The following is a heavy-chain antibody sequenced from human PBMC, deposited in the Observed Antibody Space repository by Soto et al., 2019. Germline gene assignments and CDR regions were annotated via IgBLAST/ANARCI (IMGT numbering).Heavy chain of an antibody. CDR3: ARHLPGSVFGQDY. J-gene: IGHJ4*02. D-gene: IGHD2-15*01. CDR1: GGSIMSYF. Sequence: PSETLSLTCTVSGGSIMSYFWSWVRQPPGKGLEWIGQIYSSGSTYYSSSLKSRVTISVDTSENQFSLKLSSVTAADTAVYYCARHLPGSVFGQDYWGPGSQVTVSS. V-gene: IGHV4-59*08. CDR2: IYSSGST.